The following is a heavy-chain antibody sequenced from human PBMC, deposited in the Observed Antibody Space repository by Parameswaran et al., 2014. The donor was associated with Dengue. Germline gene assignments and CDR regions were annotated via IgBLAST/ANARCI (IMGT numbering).Heavy chain of an antibody. J-gene: IGHJ4*02. D-gene: IGHD1-26*01. Sequence: VRQAPGKGLEWIGEINHSGSTNYNPSLKSRVTISVDTSKNQFSLKLSSVTAADTAVYHCARGRGSYWPFDYWGQGTLVTVSS. CDR2: INHSGST. CDR3: ARGRGSYWPFDY. V-gene: IGHV4-34*01.